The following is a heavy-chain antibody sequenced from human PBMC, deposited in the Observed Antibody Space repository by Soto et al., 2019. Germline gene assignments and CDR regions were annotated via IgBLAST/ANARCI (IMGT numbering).Heavy chain of an antibody. V-gene: IGHV1-69*06. J-gene: IGHJ6*02. CDR1: GGTFSSYA. CDR2: IIPIFGTA. D-gene: IGHD3-9*01. Sequence: ASVKVSCKASGGTFSSYAISWVRQAPGQGLEWMGGIIPIFGTANYAQKFQGRVTITADKSTSTAYMELSSLRSEDTAVLYCARALMYDDILSGYHRVNYGMDVWGQGTTVTVSS. CDR3: ARALMYDDILSGYHRVNYGMDV.